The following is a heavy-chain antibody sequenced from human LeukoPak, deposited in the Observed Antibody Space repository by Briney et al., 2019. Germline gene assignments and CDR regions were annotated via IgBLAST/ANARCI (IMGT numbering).Heavy chain of an antibody. J-gene: IGHJ3*02. CDR3: ARSDDSSGYYYRSVVSGAFDI. D-gene: IGHD3-22*01. CDR1: GFTFSDYY. Sequence: GGSLRLSCAPSGFTFSDYYMSWIRQAPGKGLEWVSYISSSGYTIYYADSVMGRFTISRDNAKNSLYLQMNSLRDEDTSVYYCARSDDSSGYYYRSVVSGAFDIWGQGTMVTVSS. V-gene: IGHV3-11*04. CDR2: ISSSGYTI.